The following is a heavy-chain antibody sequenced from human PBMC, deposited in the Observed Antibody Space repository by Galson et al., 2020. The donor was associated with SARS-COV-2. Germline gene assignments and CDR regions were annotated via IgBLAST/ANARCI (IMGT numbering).Heavy chain of an antibody. J-gene: IGHJ4*02. D-gene: IGHD5-18*01. CDR3: ARDRGYSYGETLLDY. CDR1: GFTFSSYR. CDR2: ISYDGSNK. Sequence: GESLKISCAASGFTFSSYRMHWVRQAPGKGLEWVAVISYDGSNKYYADSVKGRFTISRDNSKNTLYLQMNSLRAEDTAVYYCARDRGYSYGETLLDYWGQGTLVTVSS. V-gene: IGHV3-30*03.